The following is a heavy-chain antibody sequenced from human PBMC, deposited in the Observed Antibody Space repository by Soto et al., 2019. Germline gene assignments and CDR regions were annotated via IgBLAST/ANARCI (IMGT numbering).Heavy chain of an antibody. CDR2: INNYSGNK. J-gene: IGHJ5*02. Sequence: ASVKVSCKTSGYTFSSYCISWVRQAPGKGLEEMGWINNYSGNKKYAQKRQGRVNKTTDTSTSTAYMEVRSLTYDDTAVYYCARTYYYGSGTYYRFDPWG. CDR3: ARTYYYGSGTYYRFDP. V-gene: IGHV1-18*01. CDR1: GYTFSSYC. D-gene: IGHD3-10*01.